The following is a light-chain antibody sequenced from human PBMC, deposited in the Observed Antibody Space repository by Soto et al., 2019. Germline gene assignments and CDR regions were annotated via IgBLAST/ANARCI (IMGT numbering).Light chain of an antibody. CDR2: AAS. CDR3: QQSSSILWT. V-gene: IGKV1-39*01. Sequence: DIQMTQSPFSLSASVGDRVTITCRASQSISSYLNWYQQKPGKAPKLLIYAASSLQSGVPSRFSGSGSGTEFTLTISSLQPEDFATYYCQQSSSILWTFGQGTNVEIK. CDR1: QSISSY. J-gene: IGKJ1*01.